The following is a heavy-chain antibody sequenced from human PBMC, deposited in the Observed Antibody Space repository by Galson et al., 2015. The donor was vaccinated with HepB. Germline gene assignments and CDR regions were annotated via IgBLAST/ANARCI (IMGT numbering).Heavy chain of an antibody. Sequence: QSGAEVKKPGESLRISCQGSGYSFTTFWITWVRQVPGKGLEWMGRIDPSDSWTDYSPSFQGHVTFSADKSITTAYLQWSSLKAPDTAIYYCASRHYYYGSGTYYNVSDYWGQGTLVTVSS. CDR1: GYSFTTFW. CDR2: IDPSDSWT. D-gene: IGHD3-10*01. J-gene: IGHJ4*02. CDR3: ASRHYYYGSGTYYNVSDY. V-gene: IGHV5-10-1*01.